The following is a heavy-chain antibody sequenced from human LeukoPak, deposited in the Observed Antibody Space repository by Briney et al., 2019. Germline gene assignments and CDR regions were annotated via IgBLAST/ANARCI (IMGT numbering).Heavy chain of an antibody. J-gene: IGHJ5*02. CDR2: IRGSGGST. CDR1: GFTFSSYD. Sequence: QAGGSLRLSCAASGFTFSSYDMSWVRQAPGKGLEWVSGIRGSGGSTYYADSVKGRFTISRDNSKNTLYMQMNSLRAEDTAVYYCAKGFVVVVSATQSSWFDPWGQGTLVTVSS. D-gene: IGHD2-15*01. CDR3: AKGFVVVVSATQSSWFDP. V-gene: IGHV3-23*01.